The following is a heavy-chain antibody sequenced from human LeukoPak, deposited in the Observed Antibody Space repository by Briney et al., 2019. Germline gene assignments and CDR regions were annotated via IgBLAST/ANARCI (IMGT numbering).Heavy chain of an antibody. CDR1: GFTFSSYA. CDR2: ISGSGGST. Sequence: PGGSLRLSCAASGFTFSSYAMSWVRQAPGKRLEWVSAISGSGGSTYYADSVKGRFTISRDNSKNTLYLQMNSLRAEDTAVYYCAKDRGRLYDSSGYYYVADEYFQHWGQGTLVTVSS. CDR3: AKDRGRLYDSSGYYYVADEYFQH. J-gene: IGHJ1*01. D-gene: IGHD3-22*01. V-gene: IGHV3-23*01.